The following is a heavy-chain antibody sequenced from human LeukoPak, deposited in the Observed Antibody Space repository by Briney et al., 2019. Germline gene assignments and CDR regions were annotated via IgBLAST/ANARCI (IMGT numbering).Heavy chain of an antibody. CDR2: INPNSGGT. J-gene: IGHJ6*02. CDR1: GYTFTDYY. Sequence: ASVKVSCKASGYTFTDYYMHWVRQAPGQGLEWMGWINPNSGGTNYTQKFQDRVTMIRDTSNRTVYMEVTRLRSDDTAVYYCVRDAPTGVYGMDVWGQGTTVTVSS. CDR3: VRDAPTGVYGMDV. V-gene: IGHV1-2*02. D-gene: IGHD1-1*01.